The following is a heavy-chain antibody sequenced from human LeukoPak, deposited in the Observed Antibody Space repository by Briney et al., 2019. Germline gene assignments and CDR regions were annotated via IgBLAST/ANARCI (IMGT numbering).Heavy chain of an antibody. Sequence: ASVKVSCKASGYTFTGYYMHWLRQAPGQGLEWMGWINPNSGGTNYAQKFQGRVTMTRDTSISTAYMELSRLRSDDTAVYYCAREGVVPAAIYAFDIWGQGTMVTVSS. D-gene: IGHD2-2*01. V-gene: IGHV1-2*02. CDR3: AREGVVPAAIYAFDI. J-gene: IGHJ3*02. CDR2: INPNSGGT. CDR1: GYTFTGYY.